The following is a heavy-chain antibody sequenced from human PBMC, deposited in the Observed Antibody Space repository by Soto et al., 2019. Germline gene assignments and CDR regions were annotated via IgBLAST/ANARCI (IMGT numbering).Heavy chain of an antibody. CDR1: GGSISSYY. D-gene: IGHD1-26*01. CDR2: IYYSGGT. Sequence: QVPLQESGPGLVKPSETLSLTCTVSGGSISSYYWSWIRQPPGKGLEWIGYIYYSGGTNYNPSLKSRVTISVDSSKNPFSLKLSSVTAADTAVYYCARRYGGNLDYWGQGTLVTVSS. V-gene: IGHV4-59*08. J-gene: IGHJ4*02. CDR3: ARRYGGNLDY.